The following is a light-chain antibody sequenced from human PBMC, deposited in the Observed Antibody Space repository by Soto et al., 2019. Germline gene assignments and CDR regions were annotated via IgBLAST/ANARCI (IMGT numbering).Light chain of an antibody. Sequence: GVTKSAVTLSLKPEERDTRSCRASQSVSSNYLAWYQRKPGQAPRLLIYGASSRATGIPDRFSGSGSGTDFTLTISRLEPEDFAVDYCPQYGNSPFPFSQGTRLAI. CDR1: QSVSSNY. J-gene: IGKJ5*01. V-gene: IGKV3-20*01. CDR2: GAS. CDR3: PQYGNSPFP.